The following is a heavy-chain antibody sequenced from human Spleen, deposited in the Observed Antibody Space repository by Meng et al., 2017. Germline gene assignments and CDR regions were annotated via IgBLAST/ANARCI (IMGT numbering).Heavy chain of an antibody. J-gene: IGHJ4*02. D-gene: IGHD5-24*01. CDR3: ARRNYPYYFDY. CDR2: MSYFGGTT. CDR1: GGSFSDYS. Sequence: QVQLQQWGAGLLKPSETLSLTCAVYGGSFSDYSWTWIRQTPGKGLEWIGTMSYFGGTTNYNPSLKSRIITSGDTAKNQFSLELSSVTAADTAVYYCARRNYPYYFDYWGQGTLVTVSS. V-gene: IGHV4-34*01.